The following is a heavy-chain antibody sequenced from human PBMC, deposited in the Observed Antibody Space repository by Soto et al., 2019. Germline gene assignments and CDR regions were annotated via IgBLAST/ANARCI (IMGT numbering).Heavy chain of an antibody. D-gene: IGHD6-19*01. CDR1: GGSISSYY. Sequence: SETLSLTCTVSGGSISSYYWSWIRQPPGKGLEWIGYIYYSGSTNYNPSLKSRVTISVDTSKNQFSLKLSSVTAADTAVYYCARDVAGYSSGWSLDWYFDLWGRGTLVTVSS. CDR2: IYYSGST. CDR3: ARDVAGYSSGWSLDWYFDL. V-gene: IGHV4-59*01. J-gene: IGHJ2*01.